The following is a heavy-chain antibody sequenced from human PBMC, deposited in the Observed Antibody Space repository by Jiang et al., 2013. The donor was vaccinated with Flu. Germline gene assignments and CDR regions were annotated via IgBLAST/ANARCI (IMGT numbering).Heavy chain of an antibody. J-gene: IGHJ4*02. Sequence: GAEVKKPGESLRISCKGSGYSFTSYWISWVRQMPGKGLGWMGRIDPSDSYTNYSPSFQGHVTISADKSISTAYLQWSSLKASDTAMYYCARHAGRYYYDSSGYYQFDYWGQGTLVTVSS. CDR1: GYSFTSYW. V-gene: IGHV5-10-1*01. CDR3: ARHAGRYYYDSSGYYQFDY. CDR2: IDPSDSYT. D-gene: IGHD3-22*01.